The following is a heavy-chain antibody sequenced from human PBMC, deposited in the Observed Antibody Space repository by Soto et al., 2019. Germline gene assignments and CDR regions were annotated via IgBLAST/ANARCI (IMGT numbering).Heavy chain of an antibody. J-gene: IGHJ5*02. CDR1: GFTFSSYS. Sequence: GGSLRLSCAASGFTFSSYSMNWVRQAPGKGLEWVSSISSSSSYIYYADSVKGRFTISRDNAKNSLYLQMNSLRAEDTAVYYCARDDRYCGGDCYFGNGGNWFDPWGQGTLVTVSS. CDR3: ARDDRYCGGDCYFGNGGNWFDP. CDR2: ISSSSSYI. D-gene: IGHD2-21*01. V-gene: IGHV3-21*01.